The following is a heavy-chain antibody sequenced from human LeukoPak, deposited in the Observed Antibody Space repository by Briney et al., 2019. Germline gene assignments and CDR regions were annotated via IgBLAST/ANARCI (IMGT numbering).Heavy chain of an antibody. CDR1: GGSFSGYY. D-gene: IGHD3-16*01. CDR3: ARGGVFDY. CDR2: INHSGST. J-gene: IGHJ4*02. V-gene: IGHV4-34*01. Sequence: PSETLSLTCAVSGGSFSGYYWSWICKPPGKGLEWIGEINHSGSTNYNPALKTRVTISVDTSKNQSSLKLSSVTAADTAVYYCARGGVFDYWGQGTLVTVSS.